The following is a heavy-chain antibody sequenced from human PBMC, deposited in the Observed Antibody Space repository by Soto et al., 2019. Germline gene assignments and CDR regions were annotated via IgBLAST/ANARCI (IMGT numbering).Heavy chain of an antibody. D-gene: IGHD3-22*01. J-gene: IGHJ4*02. Sequence: EVQLVESGGGLVQPGGSLRLSCVASGFIFNSYSMNWVRQAPGKGLEWISYINSGSTSVFYAVSVKGRFTISRDNAKNSPYLQMNTLRAEDTAVYYCGSSASPDDYWGQGILVTVSS. CDR3: GSSASPDDY. CDR2: INSGSTSV. V-gene: IGHV3-48*01. CDR1: GFIFNSYS.